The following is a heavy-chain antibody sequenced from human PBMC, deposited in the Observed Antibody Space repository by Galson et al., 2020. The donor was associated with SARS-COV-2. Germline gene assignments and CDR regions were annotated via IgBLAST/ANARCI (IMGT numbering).Heavy chain of an antibody. D-gene: IGHD1-26*01. CDR3: ARPQGGRYYAAFDI. CDR2: ISYDGSNK. J-gene: IGHJ3*02. Sequence: GGSLRLSCAASGFTFSSYAMHWVRQAPGKGLEWVAVISYDGSNKYYADSVKGRFTISRDNSKNTLYLQMNSLRAEDTAVYYCARPQGGRYYAAFDIWGQGTMVTVSS. V-gene: IGHV3-30*01. CDR1: GFTFSSYA.